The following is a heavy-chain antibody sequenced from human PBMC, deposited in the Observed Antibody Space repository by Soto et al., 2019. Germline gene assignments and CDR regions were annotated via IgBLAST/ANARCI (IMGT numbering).Heavy chain of an antibody. Sequence: QITLKESGPTLVKPTQTLTLTCTFSGFSLSTSGVGVGWIRQPPGKALEWLALIYWDDDKRYSPSLKSRLTITNDTSKNQVVLTMTNIDPVNTATYYCAHRPYSSSWGGVWGKGTTVTVSS. CDR1: GFSLSTSGVG. CDR3: AHRPYSSSWGGV. V-gene: IGHV2-5*02. J-gene: IGHJ6*04. D-gene: IGHD6-13*01. CDR2: IYWDDDK.